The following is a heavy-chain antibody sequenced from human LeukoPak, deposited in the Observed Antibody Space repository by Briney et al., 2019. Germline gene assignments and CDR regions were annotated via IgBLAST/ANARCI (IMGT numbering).Heavy chain of an antibody. CDR2: INSDGSWT. Sequence: HGGSLRLSCAASGNYWMHWVRQAPGKGLVGFSHINSDGSWTSYADSVKGRFTISKDNAKSTLYLQMNSLRAEDAAVYYCAKDRQTGNHYYFDSWGQGTLVAVSS. D-gene: IGHD1-14*01. V-gene: IGHV3-74*01. CDR1: GNYW. CDR3: AKDRQTGNHYYFDS. J-gene: IGHJ4*02.